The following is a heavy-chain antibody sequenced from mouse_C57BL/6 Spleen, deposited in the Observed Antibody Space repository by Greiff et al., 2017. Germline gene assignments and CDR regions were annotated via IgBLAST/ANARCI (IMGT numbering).Heavy chain of an antibody. CDR3: ARDEGVTTPGYAMDY. Sequence: EVKVVESEGGLVQPGSSMKLSCTASGFTFSDYYMAWVRQVPEKGLEWVANINYDGSSTYYLDSLKSRFIISRDNAKNILYLQMSSLKSEDTATYYCARDEGVTTPGYAMDYWGQGTSVTVSS. J-gene: IGHJ4*01. V-gene: IGHV5-16*01. CDR2: INYDGSST. CDR1: GFTFSDYY. D-gene: IGHD2-2*01.